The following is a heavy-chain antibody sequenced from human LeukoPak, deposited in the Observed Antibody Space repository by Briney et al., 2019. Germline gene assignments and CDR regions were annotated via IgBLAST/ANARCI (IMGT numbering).Heavy chain of an antibody. J-gene: IGHJ4*02. Sequence: PGGSLRLSCAASGFTFSNYEINWVRQAPGKGLEWVAHISGSGSTFYYAESVKGRFTISRDNAKNSLYLQINSLTAEDTAIYYCARDGFGSSWYIDFWGQGTLVTVSS. CDR2: ISGSGSTF. CDR3: ARDGFGSSWYIDF. CDR1: GFTFSNYE. D-gene: IGHD6-13*01. V-gene: IGHV3-48*03.